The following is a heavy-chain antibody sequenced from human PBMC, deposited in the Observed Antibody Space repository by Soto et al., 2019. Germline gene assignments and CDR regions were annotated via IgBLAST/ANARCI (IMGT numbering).Heavy chain of an antibody. J-gene: IGHJ6*02. V-gene: IGHV4-59*01. D-gene: IGHD3-10*01. CDR2: IYYSGST. Sequence: SETLPHTCTVSGGSISSYYWSWSRQPPGQGLEWIGYIYYSGSTNYNPSLKSRVTISVDTSKNQFSLKLSSVTAADTAVYYCARAFYYGSGSYYNPYYYYGMDVWGQGTTVT. CDR3: ARAFYYGSGSYYNPYYYYGMDV. CDR1: GGSISSYY.